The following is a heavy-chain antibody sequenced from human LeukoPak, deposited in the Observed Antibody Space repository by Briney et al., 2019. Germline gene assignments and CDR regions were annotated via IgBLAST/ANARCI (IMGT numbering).Heavy chain of an antibody. CDR2: IYSGGST. D-gene: IGHD3-3*01. CDR1: GFTVSSNY. Sequence: GGSLRLSCAASGFTVSSNYMSWVRQAPGKGLEWVSVIYSGGSTYYADSVKGRFTIPRDNSKNTLYLQMNSLRAEDTAAYYCAMDFWSGYGAFDIWGQGTMVTVSS. V-gene: IGHV3-53*01. J-gene: IGHJ3*02. CDR3: AMDFWSGYGAFDI.